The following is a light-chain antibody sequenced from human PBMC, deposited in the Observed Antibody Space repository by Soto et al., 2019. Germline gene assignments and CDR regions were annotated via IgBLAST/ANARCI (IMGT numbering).Light chain of an antibody. CDR2: DAS. Sequence: IQMTQSPSTLSGSVGDRVTISFLASQSISSWLAWYQQKPGKAPKLLMSDASSLERGVPSRLSGSGSGTEFTLTISSLQPDDFATYYCQQYDDNSRTFGLGTKVDI. V-gene: IGKV1-5*01. J-gene: IGKJ1*01. CDR1: QSISSW. CDR3: QQYDDNSRT.